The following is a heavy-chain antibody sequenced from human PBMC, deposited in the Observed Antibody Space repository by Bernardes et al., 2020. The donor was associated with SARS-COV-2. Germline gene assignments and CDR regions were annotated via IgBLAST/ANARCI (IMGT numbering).Heavy chain of an antibody. CDR2: MYYNGRT. V-gene: IGHV4-39*01. J-gene: IGHJ5*02. Sequence: SETLSLTCTVSGGSINSNNYYWGWIRQPPGKGLEWIGSMYYNGRTYYNPSLKSRVTISVDTSKTQFSLKLSSVTAADTAVYYCVRRFDPWGQGTLVTVSS. CDR1: GGSINSNNYY. CDR3: VRRFDP.